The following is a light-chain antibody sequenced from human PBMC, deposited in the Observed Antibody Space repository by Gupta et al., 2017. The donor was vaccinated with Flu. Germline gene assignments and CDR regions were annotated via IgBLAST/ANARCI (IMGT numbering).Light chain of an antibody. CDR2: EVS. CDR1: SSDVGGYNY. J-gene: IGLJ1*01. Sequence: QSALTQPASVSGSPGQSITISCTGTSSDVGGYNYVSWYQQHPGKAPKLMIYEVSNRPSRVSNRFSGSKSGHTASLTISGLQAEDEADYYCSSYTSSSTYVFGTGTKVTVL. V-gene: IGLV2-14*01. CDR3: SSYTSSSTYV.